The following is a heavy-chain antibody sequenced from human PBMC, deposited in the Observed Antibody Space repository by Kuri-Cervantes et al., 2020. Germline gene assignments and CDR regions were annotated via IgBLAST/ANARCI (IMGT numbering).Heavy chain of an antibody. CDR1: GYGFTSYW. V-gene: IGHV5-51*01. J-gene: IGHJ3*02. CDR3: ARPPPNFGHCGGDCYSDAFDI. D-gene: IGHD2-21*01. CDR2: IYPGDSDT. Sequence: GGSLRLSCKGSGYGFTSYWIGWVRQMPGKGLEWMGIIYPGDSDTRYSPSFQGQVTISADKSISTAYLQWSSLKASDTAMYYCARPPPNFGHCGGDCYSDAFDIWGQGTMVTVSS.